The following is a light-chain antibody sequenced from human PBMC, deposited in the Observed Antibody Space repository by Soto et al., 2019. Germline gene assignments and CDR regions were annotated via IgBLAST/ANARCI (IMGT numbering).Light chain of an antibody. CDR2: DVT. Sequence: QSALTQPASVSGSPGQSVTISCTGTSSDVGGYNFVTWHQQFPGKAPKLMIFDVTNWPSGVSHHFSGSKSGNTASLTFFGLQAEDEADYYCSSYTSTRTYVFGSGTKVTV. J-gene: IGLJ1*01. CDR1: SSDVGGYNF. V-gene: IGLV2-14*03. CDR3: SSYTSTRTYV.